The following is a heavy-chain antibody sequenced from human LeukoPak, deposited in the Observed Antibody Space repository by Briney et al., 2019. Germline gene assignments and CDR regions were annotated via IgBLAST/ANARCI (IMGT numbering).Heavy chain of an antibody. Sequence: GESLKISCKGSGYSFTSYWIGWVRQMPGKGLEWMGSIYLGDSDARYSPSFQGQVTISADRSISTAYLQWSSLKPSDTAMYYCARLTYYDSGAYYFSFDMWGQGTMVTVSS. CDR2: IYLGDSDA. V-gene: IGHV5-51*01. J-gene: IGHJ3*02. CDR1: GYSFTSYW. D-gene: IGHD3-22*01. CDR3: ARLTYYDSGAYYFSFDM.